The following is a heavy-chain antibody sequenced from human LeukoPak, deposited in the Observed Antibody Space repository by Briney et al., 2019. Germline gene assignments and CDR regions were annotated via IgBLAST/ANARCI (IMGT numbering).Heavy chain of an antibody. CDR2: ISSSSSYI. CDR1: GFTFSSYS. D-gene: IGHD3-3*01. CDR3: ARGQSIFGGNYYMDV. J-gene: IGHJ6*03. Sequence: GGSLRLSCAASGFTFSSYSMNWVRQAPGKGLEWVSSISSSSSYIYYADSVKGRFTISRDNAKNSLYLQMNSLRAEDTAVYYCARGQSIFGGNYYMDVWGKGTTVTVSS. V-gene: IGHV3-21*01.